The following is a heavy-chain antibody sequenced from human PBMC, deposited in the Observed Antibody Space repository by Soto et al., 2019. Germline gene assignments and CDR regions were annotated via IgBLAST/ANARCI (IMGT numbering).Heavy chain of an antibody. CDR2: ISGTGTTT. Sequence: GGSLRLSCAASGFTFSSYGMSWVRQAPGKGLEWVSGISGTGTTTYYGDSVKGRFTISRDNSKNIVYLQMNSLRAEDTAVYYCAKDHPDSSTWFFDCWGQGTLVTVSS. D-gene: IGHD6-13*01. V-gene: IGHV3-23*01. J-gene: IGHJ4*02. CDR1: GFTFSSYG. CDR3: AKDHPDSSTWFFDC.